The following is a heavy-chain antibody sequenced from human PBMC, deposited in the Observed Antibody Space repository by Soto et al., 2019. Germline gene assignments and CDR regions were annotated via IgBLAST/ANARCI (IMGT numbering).Heavy chain of an antibody. J-gene: IGHJ6*02. Sequence: QVQLVQSGAEVKKPGSSVKVSCKASGGTFSSYAIIWVRQAPGQGLEWMGGIIPIFGTANYAQKFQGRVTITADESMSTAYMGLSSLRSEDTAVYYCASRYSYGPLDYYYYGMDVWGQGTTVTVSS. CDR2: IIPIFGTA. V-gene: IGHV1-69*12. D-gene: IGHD5-18*01. CDR3: ASRYSYGPLDYYYYGMDV. CDR1: GGTFSSYA.